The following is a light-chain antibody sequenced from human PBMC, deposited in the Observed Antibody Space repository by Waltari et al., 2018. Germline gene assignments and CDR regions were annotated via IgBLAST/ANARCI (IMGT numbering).Light chain of an antibody. CDR2: DAS. V-gene: IGKV1-33*01. J-gene: IGKJ4*01. CDR3: QQDDDLPLT. CDR1: QDRSNY. Sequence: DIQMTQSPSSLSASVRDRVNITFQASQDRSNYVNCYQQKPGKAGKLLIYDASNLQTEGPSRCSGSGSRTDFPSTISRLQPEDIATFYCQQDDDLPLTFGGGTQVEIK.